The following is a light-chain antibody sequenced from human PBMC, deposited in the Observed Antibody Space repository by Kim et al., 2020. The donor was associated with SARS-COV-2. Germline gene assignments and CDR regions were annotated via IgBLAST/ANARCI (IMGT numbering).Light chain of an antibody. CDR1: SSDIGGYNY. CDR3: SSYSTSATLV. CDR2: DVF. V-gene: IGLV2-14*03. J-gene: IGLJ3*02. Sequence: QSALTQPASVSGSLGQSITISCTGSSSDIGGYNYVSWYQQHPGNVPKLMIYDVFNRPSGVSNRFSGSKSGNTASLSISGLQAEDEADYYCSSYSTSATLVFGGGTQLTVL.